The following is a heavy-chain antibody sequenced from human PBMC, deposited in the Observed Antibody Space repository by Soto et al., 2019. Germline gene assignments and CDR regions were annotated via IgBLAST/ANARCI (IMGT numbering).Heavy chain of an antibody. CDR1: GGSISSYY. J-gene: IGHJ3*02. Sequence: QVQLQESGPGLVKPSETLSLTCSVSGGSISSYYWSWIRQPPGKGLEWIGYIYYSGSSNYNPSLKSRVTISVDTSKNQCSLKLSSMTAADAAVYYCARWDWGSGYYSAFDIWGQGTMVTVSS. D-gene: IGHD3-22*01. CDR3: ARWDWGSGYYSAFDI. CDR2: IYYSGSS. V-gene: IGHV4-59*01.